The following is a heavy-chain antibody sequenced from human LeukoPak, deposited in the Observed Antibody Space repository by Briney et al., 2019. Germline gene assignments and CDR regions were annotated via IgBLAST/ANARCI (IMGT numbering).Heavy chain of an antibody. J-gene: IGHJ4*02. V-gene: IGHV3-30*02. Sequence: GGSLRLSCAASGFTFSSYGMHWVRQAPGKGLEWVAFIRYDGSNKYCADSVKGRFTISRDNSKNTLYLQMNSLRPEDTAVYYCAKDSKRWKAYYYEAGSYYFDYWGQGTRVTVSS. CDR1: GFTFSSYG. CDR2: IRYDGSNK. D-gene: IGHD3-10*01. CDR3: AKDSKRWKAYYYEAGSYYFDY.